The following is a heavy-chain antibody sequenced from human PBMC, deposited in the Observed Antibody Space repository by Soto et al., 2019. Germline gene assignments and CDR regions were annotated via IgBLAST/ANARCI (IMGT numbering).Heavy chain of an antibody. CDR3: ARESPHNWFDP. CDR1: GGSISSGGYY. V-gene: IGHV4-31*03. J-gene: IGHJ5*02. CDR2: IFSSGST. Sequence: SETLSLTCTVSGGSISSGGYYWSWIRQHPGKGLEWVGYIFSSGSTYYNPSLKSRVTISVDTSKNQFSLKLSSVTAADTAVYYCARESPHNWFDPWGQGTLVT.